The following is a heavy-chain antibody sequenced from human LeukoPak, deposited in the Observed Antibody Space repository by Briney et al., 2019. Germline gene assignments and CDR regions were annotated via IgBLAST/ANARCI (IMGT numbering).Heavy chain of an antibody. D-gene: IGHD3-9*01. CDR3: ARDPYYDTLTGHLILGASDI. Sequence: SETLSLTCTVSGGSIGSYYWSWIRQPAGKGLEWIGRLYASGTTYYTPSLKSRVTMSVDTSKNQFSLKLRSVTAADTAVYYCARDPYYDTLTGHLILGASDIWGQGTMVTVSS. CDR2: LYASGTT. V-gene: IGHV4-4*07. J-gene: IGHJ3*02. CDR1: GGSIGSYY.